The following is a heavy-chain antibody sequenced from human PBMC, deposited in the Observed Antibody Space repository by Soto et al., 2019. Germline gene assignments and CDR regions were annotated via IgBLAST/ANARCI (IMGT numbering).Heavy chain of an antibody. V-gene: IGHV3-23*01. CDR1: GFICSSYD. J-gene: IGHJ3*02. Sequence: GGSLRLSCAASGFICSSYDMSWVRQAPGKGLEWVSTILVDGRTFYVDSVKGRFTISRDSSQNTVYLQMNSLTAGDTALYYCAKATATGGGAFDICGQGTMVTVSS. D-gene: IGHD2-8*02. CDR3: AKATATGGGAFDI. CDR2: ILVDGRT.